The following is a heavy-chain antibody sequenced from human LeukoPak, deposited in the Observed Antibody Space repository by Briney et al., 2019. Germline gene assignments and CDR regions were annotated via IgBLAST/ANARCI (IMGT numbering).Heavy chain of an antibody. Sequence: ASVKVSCKASGYTFTSYGISWVRQAPGKGLEWVSVIYSGGSTYYADSVKGRFTISRDNSKNTLYLQMNSLRAEDTAVYYCARDRYSSSWDWGQGTLVTVSS. CDR1: GYTFTSYG. J-gene: IGHJ4*02. D-gene: IGHD6-13*01. CDR3: ARDRYSSSWD. V-gene: IGHV3-66*01. CDR2: IYSGGST.